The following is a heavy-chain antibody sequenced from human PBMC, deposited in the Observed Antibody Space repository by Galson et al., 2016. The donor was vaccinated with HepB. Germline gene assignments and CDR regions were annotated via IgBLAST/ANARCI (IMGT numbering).Heavy chain of an antibody. J-gene: IGHJ4*02. CDR3: ARVGAVAGRAFDF. D-gene: IGHD6-19*01. Sequence: SLRLSCAASGFTFSSYWMHWVRQAPGKGLVWVSRMNSDGSSTRYADSVKGRFTISRDNAKNTVYLQMNSLRAEDTAVYDCARVGAVAGRAFDFWGQGTLVTVSS. CDR1: GFTFSSYW. CDR2: MNSDGSST. V-gene: IGHV3-74*01.